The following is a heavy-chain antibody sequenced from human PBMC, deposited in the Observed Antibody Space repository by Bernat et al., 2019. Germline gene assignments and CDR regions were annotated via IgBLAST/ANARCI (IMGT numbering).Heavy chain of an antibody. V-gene: IGHV4-30-2*01. J-gene: IGHJ3*02. CDR1: GGSISSGGYS. CDR2: IYHSGST. CDR3: ARGLLYRSSWPDAFDI. Sequence: QLQLQESGPGLVKPSETLPLTCAVSGGSISSGGYSWSWIRQPPGKGLEWIGYIYHSGSTYYNPSLKSRVTISVDRSKNQFSLKLSSVTAADTAVYYCARGLLYRSSWPDAFDIWGQGTMVTVSS. D-gene: IGHD6-13*01.